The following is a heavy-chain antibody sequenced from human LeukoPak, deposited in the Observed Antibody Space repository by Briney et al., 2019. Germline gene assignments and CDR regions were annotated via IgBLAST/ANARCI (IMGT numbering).Heavy chain of an antibody. CDR2: ISGSGSGT. J-gene: IGHJ4*02. CDR1: GFIFSNYW. Sequence: GGSLRLSCAASGFIFSNYWMTWVRQAPGKGLEWVSIISGSGSGTYYADSVKGRFTISRDNSKNRLYLQINSLRAEDTAVYYCAKVDNSYDYWGQGTLVTVSS. V-gene: IGHV3-23*01. D-gene: IGHD1-14*01. CDR3: AKVDNSYDY.